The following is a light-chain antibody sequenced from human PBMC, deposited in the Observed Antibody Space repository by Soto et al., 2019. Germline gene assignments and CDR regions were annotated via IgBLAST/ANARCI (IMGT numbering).Light chain of an antibody. V-gene: IGKV3D-15*01. J-gene: IGKJ5*01. CDR2: GIS. Sequence: DIVVTQSPRSRPVTPGEPACISCRSSHSLLNSNGYNYLAWYQQKPGQAPRLLIYGISKRATDIPDRFSGSGSGTEFTLTISSLQSEDFAVYYCQQYNNWLITFGQGTRLEI. CDR3: QQYNNWLIT. CDR1: HSLLNSNGYNY.